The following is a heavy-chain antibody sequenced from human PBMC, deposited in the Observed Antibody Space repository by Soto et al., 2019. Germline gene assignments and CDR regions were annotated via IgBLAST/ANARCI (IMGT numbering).Heavy chain of an antibody. J-gene: IGHJ2*01. CDR3: AREIIPLTTDWYFDL. CDR2: TYDSGST. CDR1: GGSISGGGYY. Sequence: QVQLQESGPGLVKPSETLSLTCTVSGGSISGGGYYWSWIRQPPGKGLEWIGYTYDSGSTYYNPSLKSRIGISIDTSKTQFSLMLTSVTAADTAVYYCAREIIPLTTDWYFDLWGRGTLVTVSS. D-gene: IGHD4-17*01. V-gene: IGHV4-30-4*01.